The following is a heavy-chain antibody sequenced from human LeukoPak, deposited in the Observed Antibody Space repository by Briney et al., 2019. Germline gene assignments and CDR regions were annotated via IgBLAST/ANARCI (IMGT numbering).Heavy chain of an antibody. CDR2: INPNSGGT. V-gene: IGHV1-2*02. D-gene: IGHD6-13*01. J-gene: IGHJ4*02. Sequence: GASVKVYCTASGYTFTGDYKHWVRPAPGQGLEWMGWINPNSGGTNYAQKFQGRVTMTRDTSISTAYMELSRLRSDDTAVYYCATLSGAAAGRGYWGQGTLVTVSS. CDR3: ATLSGAAAGRGY. CDR1: GYTFTGDY.